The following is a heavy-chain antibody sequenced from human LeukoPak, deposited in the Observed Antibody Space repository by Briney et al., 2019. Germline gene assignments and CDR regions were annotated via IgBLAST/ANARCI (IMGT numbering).Heavy chain of an antibody. D-gene: IGHD2-2*01. CDR1: GFTFSSYG. CDR3: AKDRGHLVVVPAATPTGFDY. J-gene: IGHJ4*02. CDR2: IRYDGSNK. Sequence: GGSLRLSCAASGFTFSSYGMHWVRQAPGKGLEWVAFIRYDGSNKYYADSVKGRFTISRDNSKNTLYLQMNSLRAEDTAVYYCAKDRGHLVVVPAATPTGFDYWGQGTLVTVSS. V-gene: IGHV3-30*02.